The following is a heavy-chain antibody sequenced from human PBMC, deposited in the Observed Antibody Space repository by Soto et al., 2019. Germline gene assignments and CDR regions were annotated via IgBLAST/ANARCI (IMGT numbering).Heavy chain of an antibody. CDR2: ISRDGSEK. CDR3: ARGFGGGYYGGPDY. Sequence: EVQLVESGGGLVQAGGSLRLSCAASGFTFSNYWMNWVRQAPGKGLEWVAYISRDGSEKSYVDSVKGRFTISRDNAKNSLFLQIESLRVEDTAVYYCARGFGGGYYGGPDYWGEGTLVTVSS. V-gene: IGHV3-7*01. J-gene: IGHJ4*02. CDR1: GFTFSNYW. D-gene: IGHD3-22*01.